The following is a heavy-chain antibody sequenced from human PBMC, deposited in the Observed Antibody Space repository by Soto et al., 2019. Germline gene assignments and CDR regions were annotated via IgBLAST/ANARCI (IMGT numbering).Heavy chain of an antibody. CDR3: ARDIGFDYVY. Sequence: GGSLRLSCAVSGFNVMSYWMRWVRQAPGKGLEWVASIKEDGSEIYYSHSVRGRFSISRDSAGNALHLTMNYSSAEDTGLYFCARDIGFDYVYWGQGNLVTVSS. V-gene: IGHV3-7*01. D-gene: IGHD3-16*01. CDR1: GFNVMSYW. J-gene: IGHJ4*02. CDR2: IKEDGSEI.